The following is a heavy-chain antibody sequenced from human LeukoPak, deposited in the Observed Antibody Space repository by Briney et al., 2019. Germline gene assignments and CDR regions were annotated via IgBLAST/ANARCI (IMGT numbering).Heavy chain of an antibody. CDR3: ARVSVFYDSSGYYSGSDN. J-gene: IGHJ4*02. CDR2: INPNSGAT. CDR1: VYTFTGNF. Sequence: ASVKVSCKASVYTFTGNFLHWVRQAPGQGLAWMGRINPNSGATQYGQKFQGRVTMTRDTSISTAYLELSRVTSDDTALYYCARVSVFYDSSGYYSGSDNRGQGTLVTVSS. D-gene: IGHD3-22*01. V-gene: IGHV1-2*06.